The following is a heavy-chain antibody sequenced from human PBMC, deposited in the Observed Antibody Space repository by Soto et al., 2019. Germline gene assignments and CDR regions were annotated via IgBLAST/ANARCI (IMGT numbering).Heavy chain of an antibody. V-gene: IGHV5-51*01. CDR3: ALYRDSSEDYYYGMDV. CDR2: IYPGDSDT. D-gene: IGHD3-22*01. CDR1: GYSFTSYW. J-gene: IGHJ6*02. Sequence: GESLKISCQGSGYSFTSYWIGWVRQMPGKGLEWMGIIYPGDSDTRYSPSFQGQVTISADKSISTAYLQWSSLKASDTAMYYCALYRDSSEDYYYGMDVWGQGTTVTVSS.